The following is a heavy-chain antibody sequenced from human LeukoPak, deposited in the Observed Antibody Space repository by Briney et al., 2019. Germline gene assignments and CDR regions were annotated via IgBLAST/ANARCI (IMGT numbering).Heavy chain of an antibody. CDR3: AKKRGTPVTTIDI. D-gene: IGHD4-17*01. CDR1: GFTFSRYA. Sequence: PGGSLTLSCAASGFTFSRYAMSWVRQAPGKGLEWVSTISGSGASTYYADSVKGRFTLARDNSKNTLYLQMNSLRAEDTAVYYCAKKRGTPVTTIDIWGQGTMLTVSS. V-gene: IGHV3-23*01. J-gene: IGHJ3*02. CDR2: ISGSGAST.